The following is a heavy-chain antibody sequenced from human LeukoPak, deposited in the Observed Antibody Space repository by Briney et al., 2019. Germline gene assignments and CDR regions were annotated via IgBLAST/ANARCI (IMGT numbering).Heavy chain of an antibody. V-gene: IGHV1-69*04. CDR1: GGTFSSYA. CDR3: ARDYYDSSGFHY. CDR2: IIPILGIA. J-gene: IGHJ4*02. D-gene: IGHD3-22*01. Sequence: SVKVSCKASGGTFSSYAISWVRQAPGQGLEWMGRIIPILGIANYAQKFQGRVTITADKSTSTAYMELSSLRSEDTAVYYCARDYYDSSGFHYWGQGTLDTVSS.